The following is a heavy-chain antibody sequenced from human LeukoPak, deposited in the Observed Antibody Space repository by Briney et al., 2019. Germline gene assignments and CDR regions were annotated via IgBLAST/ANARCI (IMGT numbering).Heavy chain of an antibody. CDR1: GFTFANYA. J-gene: IGHJ5*02. CDR2: IRSSGTNT. V-gene: IGHV3-23*01. Sequence: GGSLRLSCVGSGFTFANYAMTWVRQAPGKGLEWVSDIRSSGTNTYYGDSVKGRFTISRDNSENTVFLQMDSLRVEDTAIYHCAREGRAVAGNNYFDPWGQGTLVTVSS. CDR3: AREGRAVAGNNYFDP. D-gene: IGHD6-19*01.